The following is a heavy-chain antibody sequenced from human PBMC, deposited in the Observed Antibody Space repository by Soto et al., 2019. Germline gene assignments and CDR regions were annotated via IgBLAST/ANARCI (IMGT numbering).Heavy chain of an antibody. J-gene: IGHJ6*02. CDR1: GGSFSGYY. CDR2: INHSGST. D-gene: IGHD3-3*01. Sequence: SETLSLTCAVYGGSFSGYYWSWIRQPPGKGLEWIGEINHSGSTNYNPSLKSRVTTSVDTSKNQFSLKLSSVTAADTAVYYCARADIIPNYYTYGMDVWGQGTPVTVSS. CDR3: ARADIIPNYYTYGMDV. V-gene: IGHV4-34*01.